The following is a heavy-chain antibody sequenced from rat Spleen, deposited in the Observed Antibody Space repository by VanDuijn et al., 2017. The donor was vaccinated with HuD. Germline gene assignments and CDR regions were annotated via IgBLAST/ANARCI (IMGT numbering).Heavy chain of an antibody. J-gene: IGHJ4*01. D-gene: IGHD1-2*01. CDR2: IWGNGNT. CDR1: GFSLSSYG. CDR3: ARVGAYSSYNLSYVMDA. V-gene: IGHV2S61*01. Sequence: QVQLKESGPGLVQPSQTLSLTCTVSGFSLSSYGVIWVRQPPGKGLEWLGVIWGNGNTNYNSALKSRLSISRDTSKSQVFLKMNHLQTEDTALYFCARVGAYSSYNLSYVMDAWGQGASVTVSS.